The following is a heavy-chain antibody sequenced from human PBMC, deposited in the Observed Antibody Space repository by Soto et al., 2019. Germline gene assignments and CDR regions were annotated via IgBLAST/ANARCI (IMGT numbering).Heavy chain of an antibody. CDR2: IAYSGDT. V-gene: IGHV4-31*11. CDR3: ERDFERSANGL. J-gene: IGHJ6*01. Sequence: PSESLSLTCVVSGAYISGSASYWFWIRKPPAKGLEWIGYIAYSGDTYYNPSLRRRVTISEDCSENKFTLTLKAVWAVDTAVYFGERDFERSANGLWGQGTQVSVSS. CDR1: GAYISGSASY. D-gene: IGHD3-9*01.